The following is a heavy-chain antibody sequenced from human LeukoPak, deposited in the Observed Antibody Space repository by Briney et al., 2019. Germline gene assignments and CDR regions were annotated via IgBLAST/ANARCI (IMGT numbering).Heavy chain of an antibody. J-gene: IGHJ5*02. CDR1: GFSFSDSW. V-gene: IGHV3-7*05. CDR2: IEQYGSEK. CDR3: ARGHGWFDP. Sequence: PGRSLRLSRAASGFSFSDSWMTWVRQAPGKGLEWVANIEQYGSEKNYVDSVKGRFTISRDNAKNSLYLQMNILRAEDTAVYYCARGHGWFDPWGQGTLVTVSS.